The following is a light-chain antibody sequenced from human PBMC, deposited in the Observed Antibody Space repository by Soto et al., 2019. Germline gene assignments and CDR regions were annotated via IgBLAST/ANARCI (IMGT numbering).Light chain of an antibody. J-gene: IGKJ5*01. CDR1: QSVSRY. Sequence: EIVLTQSPATLSLSPGERATLSCRASQSVSRYLAWYQQKPGQAPRLLIYDASNRATGIPARFSGNGSGTDFTLTISRLEPEDFAVYYCQQRSNWPITFGQGTRLEIK. V-gene: IGKV3-11*01. CDR3: QQRSNWPIT. CDR2: DAS.